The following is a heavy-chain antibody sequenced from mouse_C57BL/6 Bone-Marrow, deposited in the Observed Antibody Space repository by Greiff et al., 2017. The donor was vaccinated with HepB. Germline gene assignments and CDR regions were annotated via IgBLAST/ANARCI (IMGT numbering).Heavy chain of an antibody. V-gene: IGHV14-4*01. Sequence: VHVKQSGAELVRPGASVKLSCTASGFNIKDDYMHWVKQRPEQGLEWIGWIDPENGDTEYASKFQGKATITADTSSNTAYLQLSSLTSEDTAVYYCTTHSNYDYYAMDYWGQGTSVTVSS. CDR2: IDPENGDT. D-gene: IGHD2-5*01. J-gene: IGHJ4*01. CDR3: TTHSNYDYYAMDY. CDR1: GFNIKDDY.